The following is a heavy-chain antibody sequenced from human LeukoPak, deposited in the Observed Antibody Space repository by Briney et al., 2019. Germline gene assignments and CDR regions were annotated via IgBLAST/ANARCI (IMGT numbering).Heavy chain of an antibody. CDR3: ARPGWGGGNPPYYFAS. D-gene: IGHD4-23*01. J-gene: IGHJ4*02. CDR2: IYPGDSDT. V-gene: IGHV5-51*01. CDR1: GYRFSTYW. Sequence: GESLKISCKGSGYRFSTYWIGWVRQMPGKGLEWMGIIYPGDSDTRYSPSFQGQVTISADKSISTAYLQWSTLKASDSAMYYCARPGWGGGNPPYYFASGAQGTRVTVSS.